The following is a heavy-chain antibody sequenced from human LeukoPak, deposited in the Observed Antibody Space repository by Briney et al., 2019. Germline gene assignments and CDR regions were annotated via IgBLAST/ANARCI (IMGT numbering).Heavy chain of an antibody. Sequence: ASVKVSCKASGHTFTSYDINWVRQATGQGLEWMGWMSPNSGNTGYAQKFQGRVTMTRDTSISTAYIELTSLRSEDTAVYYCVRGPPNWGFDYWGQGTLVTVSS. D-gene: IGHD7-27*01. J-gene: IGHJ4*02. V-gene: IGHV1-8*01. CDR2: MSPNSGNT. CDR1: GHTFTSYD. CDR3: VRGPPNWGFDY.